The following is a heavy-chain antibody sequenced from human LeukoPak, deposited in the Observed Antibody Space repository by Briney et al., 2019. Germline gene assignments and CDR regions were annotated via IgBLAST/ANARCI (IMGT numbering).Heavy chain of an antibody. D-gene: IGHD1-26*01. CDR3: ARSRPAWVLWFDP. Sequence: GRSLRLSFAAPGFTFGSYGMHWVRQAPGKGLEWVAVIWYDGSNKYYADSVKGRFTISRDNSKNTLYLQMNSLRAEDTAVYYCARSRPAWVLWFDPWGQGTLVTVSS. CDR1: GFTFGSYG. V-gene: IGHV3-33*01. CDR2: IWYDGSNK. J-gene: IGHJ5*02.